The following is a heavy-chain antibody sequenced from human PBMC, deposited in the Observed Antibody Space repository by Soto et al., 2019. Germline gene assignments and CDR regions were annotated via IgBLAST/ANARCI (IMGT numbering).Heavy chain of an antibody. CDR1: GDSIISSDFY. V-gene: IGHV4-39*01. J-gene: IGHJ5*02. CDR2: IFYLGSS. CDR3: ARHSLALHKNNWFDP. Sequence: SETLSLTCTVSGDSIISSDFYWGWVRQPPGKGLEWIGSIFYLGSSYYNPSLKSRVTMSVDTSKNQFSLRLRSVTAADTALYFCARHSLALHKNNWFDPWGQGIMVTVS. D-gene: IGHD3-3*02.